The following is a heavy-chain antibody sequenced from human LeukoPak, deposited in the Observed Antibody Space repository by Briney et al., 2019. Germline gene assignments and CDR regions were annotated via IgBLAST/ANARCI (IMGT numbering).Heavy chain of an antibody. Sequence: SGGSLRLSCAASGFTFSSYWMHWVRQAPGKGLVWVSRINSDGSSTSYADSVRGRFTMSRDNAKNTLYLQMNSLRAEDTAVYYCATAPRGGDYEDYWGQGTLVTVSS. CDR2: INSDGSST. D-gene: IGHD4-17*01. CDR3: ATAPRGGDYEDY. J-gene: IGHJ4*02. CDR1: GFTFSSYW. V-gene: IGHV3-74*01.